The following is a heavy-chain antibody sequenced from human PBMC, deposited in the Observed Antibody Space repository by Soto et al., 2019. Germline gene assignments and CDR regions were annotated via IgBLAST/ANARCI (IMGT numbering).Heavy chain of an antibody. CDR3: ARYFDWLSEPHRYYFDY. CDR2: ISAYNGNT. V-gene: IGHV1-18*01. CDR1: GYAFTSYG. D-gene: IGHD3-9*01. J-gene: IGHJ4*02. Sequence: ASVKVSCKASGYAFTSYGISWVRQAPGQGLEWMGWISAYNGNTNYAQKPQGRVTMTTDTSTSTAYMELRSLRSDDTAVYYCARYFDWLSEPHRYYFDYWGQGTLVTVSS.